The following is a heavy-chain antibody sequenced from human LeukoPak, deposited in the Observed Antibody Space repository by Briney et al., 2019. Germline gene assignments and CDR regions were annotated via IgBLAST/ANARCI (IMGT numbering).Heavy chain of an antibody. J-gene: IGHJ4*02. CDR1: GFTFNRYW. CDR2: IKQDGSEK. CDR3: ARGRELLPDY. V-gene: IGHV3-7*04. D-gene: IGHD1-26*01. Sequence: GGSLRLSCAASGFTFNRYWMSWVRQAPGKGLEWVANIKQDGSEKYYVDSVKGRLTISRDNAKNSLYLQMNSLRAEDTAVYYCARGRELLPDYWGQGTLVTVSS.